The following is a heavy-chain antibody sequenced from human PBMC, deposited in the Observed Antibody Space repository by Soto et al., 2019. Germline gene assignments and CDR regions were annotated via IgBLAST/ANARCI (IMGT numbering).Heavy chain of an antibody. Sequence: PSETLSLTCTVSGGSISSYYWSWIRQPPGKGLEWIGDLYYSGSTNYNPSLKSRVIISVDTSKNQFSLKLSSVTAADTAVYYCARGNVVAIDYWGQGTLVTVSS. CDR2: LYYSGST. V-gene: IGHV4-59*12. CDR3: ARGNVVAIDY. D-gene: IGHD2-21*01. J-gene: IGHJ4*02. CDR1: GGSISSYY.